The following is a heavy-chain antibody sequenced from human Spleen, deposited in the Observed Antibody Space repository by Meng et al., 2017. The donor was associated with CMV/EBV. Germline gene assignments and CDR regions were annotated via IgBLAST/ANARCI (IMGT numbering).Heavy chain of an antibody. D-gene: IGHD7-27*01. Sequence: QVQLVQSGAEVKKPGASVQVSCTTSGYPFSGYYIHWVRQAPGQGLEWVGRIDPHSGDTKKXXDRVTMTTDTSISTAYMELSSLRSDDTAVYXCARGNWGSRYFDLWGRGTLVTVSS. CDR3: ARGNWGSRYFDL. CDR2: IDPHSGDT. J-gene: IGHJ2*01. CDR1: GYPFSGYY. V-gene: IGHV1-2*06.